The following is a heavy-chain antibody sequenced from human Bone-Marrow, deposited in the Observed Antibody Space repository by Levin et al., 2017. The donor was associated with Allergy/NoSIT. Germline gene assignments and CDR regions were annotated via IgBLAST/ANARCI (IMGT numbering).Heavy chain of an antibody. D-gene: IGHD2-2*02. J-gene: IGHJ4*02. CDR3: ARGPPSGHCTSTSCYIDY. V-gene: IGHV1-8*01. CDR2: MNPNNGNT. Sequence: TGGSLRLSCEASGYTFTTFDLNWVRQATGQGLEWMGWMNPNNGNTGYAQKFQGRVTMTRNSYIKTAYMELSGLTSEDSAVYYCARGPPSGHCTSTSCYIDYWGQGTLVTVSS. CDR1: GYTFTTFD.